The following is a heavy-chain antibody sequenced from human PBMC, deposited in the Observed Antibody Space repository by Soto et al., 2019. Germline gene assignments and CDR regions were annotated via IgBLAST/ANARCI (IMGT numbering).Heavy chain of an antibody. D-gene: IGHD2-15*01. Sequence: PGGSLRLSCAASGFTFSSYAMSWVRQAPGKGLEWVSGIGGSGGSTYYADSVKGRFTISRDNSKNTLDLQMNSLRAEDTAVYYCAKTIVLEAATSIQGVWFDPWGQGTLVTVSS. J-gene: IGHJ5*02. CDR2: IGGSGGST. CDR3: AKTIVLEAATSIQGVWFDP. CDR1: GFTFSSYA. V-gene: IGHV3-23*01.